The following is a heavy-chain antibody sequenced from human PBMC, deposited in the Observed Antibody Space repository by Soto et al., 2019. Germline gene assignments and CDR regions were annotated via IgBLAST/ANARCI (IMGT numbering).Heavy chain of an antibody. J-gene: IGHJ6*02. CDR2: ISYDGSNK. D-gene: IGHD4-17*01. V-gene: IGHV3-30-3*01. CDR3: ARSPDYYGGNFAYGMDV. CDR1: GFTFSSYA. Sequence: QVQLVESGGGVVQPGRSLRLSCAASGFTFSSYAMHWVRQAPGKGLEWVAVISYDGSNKYYADSVKGRFTISRDNSKNTLYLQMNRLRAEDTAVYYCARSPDYYGGNFAYGMDVWGQGTTVTVSS.